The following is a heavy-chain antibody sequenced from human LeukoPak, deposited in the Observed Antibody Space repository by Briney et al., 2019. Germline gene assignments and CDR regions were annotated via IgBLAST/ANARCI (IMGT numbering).Heavy chain of an antibody. CDR1: GFTFSDYY. CDR3: ARAQDIVATIAY. D-gene: IGHD5-12*01. J-gene: IGHJ4*02. CDR2: ISSSGSTI. Sequence: GGSLRLSCAASGFTFSDYYMSWIRQAPGRGLEWVSYISSSGSTIYYADSVKGRFTISRDNAKNSLYLQMNSLRAEDTAVYYCARAQDIVATIAYWGQGTLVTVSS. V-gene: IGHV3-11*04.